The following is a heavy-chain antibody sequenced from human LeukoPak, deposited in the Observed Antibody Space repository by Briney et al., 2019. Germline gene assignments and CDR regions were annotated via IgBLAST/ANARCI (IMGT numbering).Heavy chain of an antibody. CDR1: GLTVTSNY. V-gene: IGHV3-66*01. Sequence: GGSLRLSCAASGLTVTSNYMTWVPQAPGKGLEWVSVIYSGGSGGSTYYADSVKGRFTISRDSSKNTLYLQMNSLRVEDTAVYYCTRVRSPNWFDPWGQGTLVTVSS. D-gene: IGHD1-26*01. J-gene: IGHJ5*02. CDR3: TRVRSPNWFDP. CDR2: IYSGGSGGST.